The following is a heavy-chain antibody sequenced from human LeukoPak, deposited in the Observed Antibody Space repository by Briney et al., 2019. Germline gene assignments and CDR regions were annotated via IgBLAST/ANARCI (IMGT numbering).Heavy chain of an antibody. CDR2: ISAYNGDI. CDR3: ARERDCSSTSCLDH. J-gene: IGHJ4*02. V-gene: IGHV1-18*01. CDR1: GYTFNHYG. D-gene: IGHD2-2*01. Sequence: GASVKVSCKASGYTFNHYGISWVRQAPGQGLEWMGWISAYNGDINYARKFQGRVTMITDTSTRTAYMELRSLRSDDTAVYFCARERDCSSTSCLDHWGQGTLVTVSS.